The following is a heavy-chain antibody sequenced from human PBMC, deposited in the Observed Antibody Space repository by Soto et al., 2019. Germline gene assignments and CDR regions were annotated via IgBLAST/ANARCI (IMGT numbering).Heavy chain of an antibody. CDR2: IYTGDSGT. J-gene: IGHJ4*02. D-gene: IGHD1-26*01. CDR1: GYSFTIYW. Sequence: GESLKISCKGSGYSFTIYWIGWVRQMPGKGLEWMGIIYTGDSGTRYSPSFQGQVTISADKSISTAYLQWSSLKASDTALYYCARHTWSSGSPAAFDYWGQGTLVTVSS. V-gene: IGHV5-51*01. CDR3: ARHTWSSGSPAAFDY.